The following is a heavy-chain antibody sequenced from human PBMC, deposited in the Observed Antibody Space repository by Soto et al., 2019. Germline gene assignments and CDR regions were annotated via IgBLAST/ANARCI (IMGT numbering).Heavy chain of an antibody. CDR1: GYTFTNYY. D-gene: IGHD2-8*02. V-gene: IGHV1-46*03. CDR3: ARGGDVVLVTAPLDY. CDR2: IKCSGGET. Sequence: QVQLVQSGAEVKKPGASVKVSCRTSGYTFTNYYMHWVRQAPGQGLEWMGIIKCSGGETTHAQKLLGRLTMTRDTSTSTVNMELSSLRSEDTAVYYCARGGDVVLVTAPLDYWGQGTLVTVSS. J-gene: IGHJ4*02.